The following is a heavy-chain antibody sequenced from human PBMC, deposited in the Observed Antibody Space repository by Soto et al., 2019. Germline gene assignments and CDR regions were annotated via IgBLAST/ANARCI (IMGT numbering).Heavy chain of an antibody. CDR2: ISAYNGNT. Sequence: ASVKVSCKASGYTFTSYGISWVRQAPGQGLEWMGWISAYNGNTNYAQKLQGRVTMTTDTSTSTACMELRSLRSDDTAVYYCARDTLGYYDFWSGYYMNWFDPWGQGTLVTVSS. J-gene: IGHJ5*02. CDR3: ARDTLGYYDFWSGYYMNWFDP. V-gene: IGHV1-18*04. D-gene: IGHD3-3*01. CDR1: GYTFTSYG.